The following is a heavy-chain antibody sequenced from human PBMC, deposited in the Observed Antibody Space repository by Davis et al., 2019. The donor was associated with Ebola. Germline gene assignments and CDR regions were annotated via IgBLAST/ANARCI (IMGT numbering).Heavy chain of an antibody. D-gene: IGHD3-3*01. J-gene: IGHJ5*02. CDR2: ISGSGGNT. CDR3: ARQGWSGYSLRHWLDP. Sequence: GGSLRLSCAASGFTFSSYAMTWVRQAPGKGLEWVSTISGSGGNTYYADSVKGRFTVSRDNAKNSLYLQMNSLRAEDTAVYYCARQGWSGYSLRHWLDPWGRGTLVTVSS. CDR1: GFTFSSYA. V-gene: IGHV3-23*01.